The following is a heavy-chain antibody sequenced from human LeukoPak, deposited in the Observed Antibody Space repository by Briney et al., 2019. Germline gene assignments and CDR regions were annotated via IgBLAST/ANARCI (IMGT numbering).Heavy chain of an antibody. V-gene: IGHV3-15*07. Sequence: GGSLRLFCATSGFSFSNAWMNWVRQAPGKGLEWVGRIRSNSDGGTIDYAASVKGRFTFSRDDSKNMLYLQMNSLKSEDTAVYYCSTLTSRGLSDSWGQGTLVTVSS. CDR1: GFSFSNAW. J-gene: IGHJ4*02. CDR3: STLTSRGLSDS. CDR2: IRSNSDGGTI. D-gene: IGHD1-20*01.